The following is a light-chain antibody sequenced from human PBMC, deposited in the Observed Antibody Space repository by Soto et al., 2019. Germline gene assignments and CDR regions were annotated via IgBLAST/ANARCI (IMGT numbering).Light chain of an antibody. CDR2: NNN. Sequence: QSVLTQPPSASGTPGQRVTISCSGSSSNIGDNYVFWYQQFPGAAPKPLIYNNNQRPSGVPDRFSGAKSGTSASLSISGLRSEDEADYHCAAWDDSLSGGVFGGGTKLTVL. J-gene: IGLJ3*02. CDR3: AAWDDSLSGGV. CDR1: SSNIGDNY. V-gene: IGLV1-47*02.